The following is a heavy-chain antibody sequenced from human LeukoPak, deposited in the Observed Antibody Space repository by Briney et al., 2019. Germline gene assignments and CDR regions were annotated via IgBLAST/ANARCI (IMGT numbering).Heavy chain of an antibody. CDR1: GGSISSSSYY. D-gene: IGHD5-24*01. V-gene: IGHV4-39*07. J-gene: IGHJ4*02. CDR2: TYYSGST. Sequence: SETLSLTCTVSGGSISSSSYYWGWIRQPPGKGLEWIGSTYYSGSTYYNPSLKSRVTISVDTSKNQFSLKLSSVTAADTAVYYCARGSERWLQLPSPFDYWGQGTLVTVSS. CDR3: ARGSERWLQLPSPFDY.